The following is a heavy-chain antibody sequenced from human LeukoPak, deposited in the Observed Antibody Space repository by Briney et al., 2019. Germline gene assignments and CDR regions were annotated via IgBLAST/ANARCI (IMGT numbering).Heavy chain of an antibody. J-gene: IGHJ4*02. CDR1: GFTFSSYS. D-gene: IGHD1-20*01. CDR3: ARVITGMDY. Sequence: GGSLRLSRAASGFTFSSYSMYWVRQAPGKGLEWVSSISSSGSYIYYADSVKGRFTISRDNARNSLYLQMNSPRAEDTAVYYCARVITGMDYWGQGTLVTVSS. CDR2: ISSSGSYI. V-gene: IGHV3-21*01.